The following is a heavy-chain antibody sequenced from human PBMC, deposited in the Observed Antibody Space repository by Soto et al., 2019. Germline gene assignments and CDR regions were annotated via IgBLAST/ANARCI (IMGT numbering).Heavy chain of an antibody. Sequence: EVQLLESGGGLVQPGVSLRLSCSASGFTFTSYAMSWVRQAPGKGLEWVSGISGSGGDTKSADSVKGRFTISRDNFKNMLYLQMNSLRAEDTAVYYCAKHDFWTLYNTGLDSWGQGTLVTVSS. CDR2: ISGSGGDT. V-gene: IGHV3-23*01. CDR1: GFTFTSYA. J-gene: IGHJ4*02. CDR3: AKHDFWTLYNTGLDS. D-gene: IGHD3-3*01.